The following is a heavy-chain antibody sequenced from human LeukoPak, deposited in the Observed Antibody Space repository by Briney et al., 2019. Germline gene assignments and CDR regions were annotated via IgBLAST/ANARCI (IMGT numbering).Heavy chain of an antibody. CDR3: ARDRYYGSGAFYNVFDY. V-gene: IGHV1-2*06. J-gene: IGHJ4*02. D-gene: IGHD3-10*01. CDR2: IDPNSGVT. CDR1: GYTFTGYY. Sequence: ASVKVSCKASGYTFTGYYMHCVRQAPGQGLEWMGRIDPNSGVTNYAQKFQGRVTVTRDTSISTAYMDLSRLRSDDTAVYYCARDRYYGSGAFYNVFDYWGQGTLVTVSS.